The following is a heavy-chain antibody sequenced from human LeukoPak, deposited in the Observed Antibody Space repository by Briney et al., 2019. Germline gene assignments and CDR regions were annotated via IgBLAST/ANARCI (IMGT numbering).Heavy chain of an antibody. CDR1: GFIFDDYG. V-gene: IGHV3-20*01. CDR3: ALKGYSSGWYDY. D-gene: IGHD6-19*01. Sequence: GGSLRLSCVASGFIFDDYGMSWVRQAPGRGLEWVSGINWDGGSIGYADSVKGRFTISRDNAKNSLFLQMDSLRAEDTALYHRALKGYSSGWYDYWGQGTLVTVSS. CDR2: INWDGGSI. J-gene: IGHJ4*02.